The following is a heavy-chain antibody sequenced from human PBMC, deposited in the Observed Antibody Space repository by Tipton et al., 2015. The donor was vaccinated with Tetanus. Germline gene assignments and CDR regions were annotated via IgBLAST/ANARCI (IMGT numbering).Heavy chain of an antibody. V-gene: IGHV3-7*01. D-gene: IGHD1-26*01. CDR2: IKEDGRAE. CDR1: GFTLSNLW. CDR3: VKDGTDKLDY. J-gene: IGHJ4*02. Sequence: QLVQSGGGLVQPGGSLRLSCAASGFTLSNLWMRWVRQAPGKGLEWVANIKEDGRAESYVGSVKGRFTISRDNAKNLLYLQMNSLRAEDTAVYYWVKDGTDKLDYWGQGTLVTVSS.